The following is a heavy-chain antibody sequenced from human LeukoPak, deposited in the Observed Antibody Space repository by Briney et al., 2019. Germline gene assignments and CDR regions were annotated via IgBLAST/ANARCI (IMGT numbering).Heavy chain of an antibody. CDR2: IYYSGST. CDR1: GGSISSYY. J-gene: IGHJ3*02. Sequence: SETLSLTCTVSGGSISSYYWSWIRQPPGKGLEWIGYIYYSGSTNYNPSLKSRVTISVDTSKNQFSLKLSSVTAAATAVYYCARRAAAGGGYAFDIWGQGTMVTVPS. CDR3: ARRAAAGGGYAFDI. V-gene: IGHV4-59*08. D-gene: IGHD6-13*01.